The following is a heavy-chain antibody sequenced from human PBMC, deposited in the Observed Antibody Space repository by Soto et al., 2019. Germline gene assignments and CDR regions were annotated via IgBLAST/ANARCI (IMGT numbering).Heavy chain of an antibody. CDR3: ERRSHIVVAPT. CDR1: GASFSDANYD. J-gene: IGHJ4*02. D-gene: IGHD2-21*01. CDR2: FYYDGRT. Sequence: SETLSLTFIVSGASFSDANYDWVWIRQPPGEGLEWIGSFYYDGRTYYNASLKSRVTISVDTSKNHFSLMLTSVTAADTAVYYCERRSHIVVAPTWGQGTLVPVYS. V-gene: IGHV4-39*02.